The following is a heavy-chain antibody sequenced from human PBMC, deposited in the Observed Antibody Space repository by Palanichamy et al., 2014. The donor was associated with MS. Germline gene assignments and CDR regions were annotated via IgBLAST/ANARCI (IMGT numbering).Heavy chain of an antibody. CDR3: AREYGSGWSNAFDL. D-gene: IGHD6-19*01. CDR1: GFTVSSND. J-gene: IGHJ3*01. Sequence: EVQLVESGGGLIQPGGSLRLSCAASGFTVSSNDMSWVRQSPGKGLEWVSVIYSGGSTFYADSVKGRFTISRDNSKNTLYLQMNSLRADDTAVYYCAREYGSGWSNAFDLWGQGTMVTVSS. V-gene: IGHV3-53*01. CDR2: IYSGGST.